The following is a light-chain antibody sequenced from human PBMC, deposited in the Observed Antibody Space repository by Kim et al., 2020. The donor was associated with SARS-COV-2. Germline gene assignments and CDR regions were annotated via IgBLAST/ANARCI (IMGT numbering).Light chain of an antibody. J-gene: IGKJ5*01. CDR2: DSS. V-gene: IGKV1-33*01. CDR3: QRYDSLPST. Sequence: ASVGDRVTITCQASQDISNHLNWYQQKPGKAPKLLIYDSSNLESGVPSRFSGSGSGTDFTFTISSLQPEDVATYYCQRYDSLPSTFGQGTRLEIK. CDR1: QDISNH.